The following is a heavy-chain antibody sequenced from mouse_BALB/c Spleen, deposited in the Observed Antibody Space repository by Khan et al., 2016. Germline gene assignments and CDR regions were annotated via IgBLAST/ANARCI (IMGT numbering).Heavy chain of an antibody. D-gene: IGHD2-14*01. CDR3: ARCHRDDEAMDD. Sequence: EVQLQESGPGLVKPSQSLSLTCTVTGYSITSDYAWNWIRQFPGNKLEWMGYISYSGSTSYNPSLKSRISIMRDTSKNQFFLQLNSVTTEDTATYYCARCHRDDEAMDDWGQGTAVTVAS. CDR2: ISYSGST. CDR1: GYSITSDYA. V-gene: IGHV3-2*02. J-gene: IGHJ4*01.